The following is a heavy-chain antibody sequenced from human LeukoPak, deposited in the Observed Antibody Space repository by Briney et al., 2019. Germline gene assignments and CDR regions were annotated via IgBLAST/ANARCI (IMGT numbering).Heavy chain of an antibody. V-gene: IGHV4-39*01. CDR3: ARLRADYGDYAFYYYYYYMDV. Sequence: SETLSLTCTVSGDSISSGPYYWGWIRQPPGKGLEWIGNIYYGENTYYNPSLKSRVTISIDTSNNQFSLKLSSVTAADTAVYYCARLRADYGDYAFYYYYYYMDVWGKGTTVTISS. CDR2: IYYGENT. J-gene: IGHJ6*03. D-gene: IGHD4-17*01. CDR1: GDSISSGPYY.